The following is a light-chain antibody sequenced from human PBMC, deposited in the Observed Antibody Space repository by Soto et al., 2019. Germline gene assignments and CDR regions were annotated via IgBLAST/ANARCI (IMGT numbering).Light chain of an antibody. CDR1: NSNIGSNT. CDR3: AAWDDSLNGWV. J-gene: IGLJ3*02. Sequence: QPVLTQPPSASGTPGQRVTISCSGSNSNIGSNTVNWYQQLPGAAPKLLIYTNNQRPSGVPDRFSGSKSGTSASLAISGLQSDDEAEYYCAAWDDSLNGWVFGGGTKLTVL. V-gene: IGLV1-44*01. CDR2: TNN.